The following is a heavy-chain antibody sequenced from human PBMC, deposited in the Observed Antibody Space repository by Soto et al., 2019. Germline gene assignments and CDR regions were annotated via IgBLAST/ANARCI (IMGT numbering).Heavy chain of an antibody. Sequence: GEPRRLSCAASGFTFDDYAMHWVRQAHEKGLEWVSGISWNSGTPTYYADSVKGRFTISRDNSGNTLFLEMYSLRAEDTAVYYCASYIPGVRYYGMDVWGQGTTVTVSS. V-gene: IGHV3-23*01. D-gene: IGHD2-2*01. J-gene: IGHJ6*02. CDR3: ASYIPGVRYYGMDV. CDR1: GFTFDDYA. CDR2: ISWNSGTPT.